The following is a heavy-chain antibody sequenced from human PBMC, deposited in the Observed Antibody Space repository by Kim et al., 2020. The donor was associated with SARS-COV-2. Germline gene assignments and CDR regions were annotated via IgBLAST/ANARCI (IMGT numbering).Heavy chain of an antibody. D-gene: IGHD3-10*01. CDR3: ASAELLWFGELGPTFDY. V-gene: IGHV1-2*06. CDR2: INPNSGGT. CDR1: GYTFTGYY. Sequence: ASVKVSCKASGYTFTGYYMHWVRQAPGQGLEWMGRINPNSGGTNYAQKFQGRVTMTRDTSISTAYMELSRLRSDDTAVYYCASAELLWFGELGPTFDYWGQGTLVTVSS. J-gene: IGHJ4*02.